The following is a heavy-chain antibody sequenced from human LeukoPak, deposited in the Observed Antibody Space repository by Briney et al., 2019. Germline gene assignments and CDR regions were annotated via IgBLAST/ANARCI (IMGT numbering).Heavy chain of an antibody. J-gene: IGHJ4*02. D-gene: IGHD1-20*01. CDR1: GFTFSSYG. CDR2: IWYDGSNK. Sequence: GGSLRLSCAASGFTFSSYGMHWVRQAPGKGLEWVAVIWYDGSNKYYADSVKGRFTISRDNSKNTLYLQMNSLRAEDTAVYCCASSITGTTNMGIDYWGQGTLVTVSS. CDR3: ASSITGTTNMGIDY. V-gene: IGHV3-33*01.